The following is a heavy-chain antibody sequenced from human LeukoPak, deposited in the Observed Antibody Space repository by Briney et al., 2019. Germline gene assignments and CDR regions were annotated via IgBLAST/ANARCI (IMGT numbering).Heavy chain of an antibody. CDR1: GGTFSNYA. J-gene: IGHJ6*04. CDR3: ARGSGMDV. Sequence: SVRVSCKTSGGTFSNYAINWVRQTPGQGREWMGRVIPIFQTTNYAQRFQGRVAITRNTSISTAYMELSSLRSEDTAVYYCARGSGMDVWGKGTTVTVSS. V-gene: IGHV1-69*05. CDR2: VIPIFQTT.